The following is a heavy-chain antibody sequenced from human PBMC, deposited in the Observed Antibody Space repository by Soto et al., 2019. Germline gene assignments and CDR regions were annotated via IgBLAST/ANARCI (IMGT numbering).Heavy chain of an antibody. V-gene: IGHV3-30-3*01. D-gene: IGHD3-22*01. CDR1: GFNFSSYA. J-gene: IGHJ4*02. Sequence: GGSLRLSCATSGFNFSSYAIHWVRQAPGKGLERVAVMSYDGSNKNHADSVKGRFTISRDNSKNTLYLQMNSLRAEDTAVYYCARPGIYDSSGYYYPYFEYWGQGALVTVSS. CDR2: MSYDGSNK. CDR3: ARPGIYDSSGYYYPYFEY.